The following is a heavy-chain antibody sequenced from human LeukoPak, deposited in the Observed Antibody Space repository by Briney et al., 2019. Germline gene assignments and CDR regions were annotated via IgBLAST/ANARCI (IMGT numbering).Heavy chain of an antibody. CDR1: GFTFSSYA. D-gene: IGHD2-15*01. CDR3: APYCSGGSCYEYYYYGMDV. J-gene: IGHJ6*02. V-gene: IGHV3-23*01. CDR2: ISGSGGST. Sequence: PGGSLRLSCAASGFTFSSYAMSWVRQAPGKGLEWVSAISGSGGSTYYADSVKGRFTISRDNSKNTLYPQMNSLRAEDTAVYYCAPYCSGGSCYEYYYYGMDVWGQGTTVTVSS.